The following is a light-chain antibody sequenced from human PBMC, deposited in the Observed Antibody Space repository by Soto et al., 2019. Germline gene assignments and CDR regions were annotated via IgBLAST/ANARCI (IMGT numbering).Light chain of an antibody. CDR2: DVG. J-gene: IGLJ1*01. V-gene: IGLV2-14*01. Sequence: QCALTQSASGSGSPGQSITIACTGTSSDIGGYNFVSWYQQHPGKAPKLLIYDVGNRPSGVSNRFSGSKSGNTASLTISGLQAEDEAHYYCNSYRTVSTYVFGTGTKLTVL. CDR3: NSYRTVSTYV. CDR1: SSDIGGYNF.